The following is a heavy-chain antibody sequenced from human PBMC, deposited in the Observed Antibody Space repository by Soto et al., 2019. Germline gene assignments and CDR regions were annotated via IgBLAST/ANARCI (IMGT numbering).Heavy chain of an antibody. D-gene: IGHD1-1*01. CDR2: INSDGSST. CDR3: ARSGTTGFYYYGMDV. Sequence: GGSLRLSCAASGFTFSSYWMHWVRQAPGKGLVWVSRINSDGSSTSYADSVKGRFTISRDNAKNTLYLQMNSLRAEDTAVYYCARSGTTGFYYYGMDVWGQGTTVTVSS. CDR1: GFTFSSYW. J-gene: IGHJ6*02. V-gene: IGHV3-74*01.